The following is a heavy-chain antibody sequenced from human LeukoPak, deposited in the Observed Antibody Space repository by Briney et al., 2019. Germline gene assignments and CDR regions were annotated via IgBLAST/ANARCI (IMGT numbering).Heavy chain of an antibody. CDR2: MHLNGRT. J-gene: IGHJ5*02. V-gene: IGHV4-4*02. Sequence: SGTLSLTCAVSGASITNFSWWSWVRQPPGKGLEWIGEMHLNGRTNYNPSLSSRVTMSMDKSKNQFSLNLSSATAADTAVYYCARVISSAWRQNDLWGQGTLVTVSS. CDR1: GASITNFSW. CDR3: ARVISSAWRQNDL. D-gene: IGHD3-22*01.